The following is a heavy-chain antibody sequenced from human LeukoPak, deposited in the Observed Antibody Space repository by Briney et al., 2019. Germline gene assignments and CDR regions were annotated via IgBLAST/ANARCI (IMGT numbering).Heavy chain of an antibody. D-gene: IGHD5-24*01. CDR2: IKSDGSST. CDR1: GFTFSRYW. Sequence: PGGSLRLSCAASGFTFSRYWMHWVRQAPGKGLVWVSRIKSDGSSTNYADSVKGRFTISRDNAKNTLYLQMNSLRAEDTAVYYCARDGNNSDFGDYWGQGTLVTVSS. J-gene: IGHJ4*02. V-gene: IGHV3-74*01. CDR3: ARDGNNSDFGDY.